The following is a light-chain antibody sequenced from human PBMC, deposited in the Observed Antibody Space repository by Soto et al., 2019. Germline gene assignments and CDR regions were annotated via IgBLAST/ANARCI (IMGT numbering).Light chain of an antibody. CDR2: GVS. Sequence: EIVLTQSPGTLSLSPGERATLSCRASQSVTSSYLAWYQQRPGQAPRLLIYGVSSRATGIPDRFSGSGSGTDFTLTISRLEPEDSAVYFCQQYGSSPPVYTFGQGTKLEIK. CDR3: QQYGSSPPVYT. J-gene: IGKJ2*01. CDR1: QSVTSSY. V-gene: IGKV3-20*01.